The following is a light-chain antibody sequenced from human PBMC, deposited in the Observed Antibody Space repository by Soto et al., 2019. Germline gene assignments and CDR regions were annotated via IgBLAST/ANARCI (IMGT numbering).Light chain of an antibody. J-gene: IGKJ4*01. CDR3: HHRTNWPPGAT. CDR2: DAS. CDR1: QSIGDR. V-gene: IGKV3-11*01. Sequence: IVLTQSPATLSLSPGERATLSCRASQSIGDRLAWYQHKPGQAPRLLIYDASYRATGIPARFSGSGSGTDFTLIFSSLVPEDFAVYYCHHRTNWPPGATLGGGTKVE.